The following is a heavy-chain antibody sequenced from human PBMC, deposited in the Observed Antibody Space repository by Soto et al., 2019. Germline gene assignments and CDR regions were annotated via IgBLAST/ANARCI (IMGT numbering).Heavy chain of an antibody. CDR3: ANLYSYGRPGGYYGMDV. Sequence: SETLSLTCTVSGGSISSYYWSWIRQPPGKGLEWIGYIYYSGSTNYNPSLKSRVTISVDTSKNQFSLKLSSVTAADTAVYYCANLYSYGRPGGYYGMDVWGQGTTVTVSS. CDR2: IYYSGST. J-gene: IGHJ6*02. V-gene: IGHV4-59*01. D-gene: IGHD5-18*01. CDR1: GGSISSYY.